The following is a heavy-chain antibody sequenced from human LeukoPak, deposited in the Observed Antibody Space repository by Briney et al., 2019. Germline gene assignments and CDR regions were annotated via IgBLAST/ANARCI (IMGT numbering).Heavy chain of an antibody. CDR1: GYTFTSYA. Sequence: SVKVSCKASGYTFTSYAISWVRQAPGQGLEWMGGITPIFGTTNYARKFRGRVTLTADKSTRTAYMELSSLRSEDTAVYYCARPVGGDSIYGYFDYWGQGTLVTVSS. J-gene: IGHJ4*02. D-gene: IGHD2-21*02. V-gene: IGHV1-69*06. CDR3: ARPVGGDSIYGYFDY. CDR2: ITPIFGTT.